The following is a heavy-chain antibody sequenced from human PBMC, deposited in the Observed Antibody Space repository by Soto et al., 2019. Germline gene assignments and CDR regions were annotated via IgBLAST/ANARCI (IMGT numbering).Heavy chain of an antibody. CDR3: ANFGTQARHY. J-gene: IGHJ4*02. Sequence: PSATHSLTSPVYCGSFGVYGLLWLRTPPGKGLEWIGEINHSGSTNYNPSLKSRVTISVETSKNQFSLKLSSVTAADTDVYSSANFGTQARHYWGQG. CDR2: INHSGST. CDR1: CGSFGVYG. D-gene: IGHD1-1*01. V-gene: IGHV4-34*01.